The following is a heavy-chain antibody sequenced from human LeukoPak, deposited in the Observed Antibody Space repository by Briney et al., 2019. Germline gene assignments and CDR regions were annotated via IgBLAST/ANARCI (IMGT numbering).Heavy chain of an antibody. Sequence: GGSLRLSCAASGFTFSSYWMSWVRQVPGKGLEWVANIDQDGSEKYYVDSVKGRFTISRDNAKNSLYLQMNSLRAEDTAVYYCAKVEYSTMTTYYFDYWGQGALVTVSS. CDR3: AKVEYSTMTTYYFDY. CDR1: GFTFSSYW. V-gene: IGHV3-7*01. J-gene: IGHJ4*02. D-gene: IGHD2/OR15-2a*01. CDR2: IDQDGSEK.